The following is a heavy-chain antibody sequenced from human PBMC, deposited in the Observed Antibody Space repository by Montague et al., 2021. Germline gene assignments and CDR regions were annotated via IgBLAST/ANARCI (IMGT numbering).Heavy chain of an antibody. V-gene: IGHV4-59*01. Sequence: SKTLSLTCTVSGDSMNTYKWNWIRQPPGKGLEWFGYIYSSGNTNYNPSLKSRVTISVDTSRNQFSLEVSSVTAADTAMYYCAREWSGFDFWGHGTMVTVSS. CDR2: IYSSGNT. J-gene: IGHJ3*01. CDR1: GDSMNTYK. CDR3: AREWSGFDF. D-gene: IGHD1-26*01.